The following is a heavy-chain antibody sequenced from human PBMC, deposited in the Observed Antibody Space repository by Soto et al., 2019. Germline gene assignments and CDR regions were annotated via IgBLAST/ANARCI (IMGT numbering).Heavy chain of an antibody. CDR2: ISGSGGST. V-gene: IGHV3-23*01. CDR3: AKPLGAGEPRFFDS. J-gene: IGHJ4*02. CDR1: GFTFSSYA. Sequence: GGSLRLSCAASGFTFSSYAMSWVRQAPGKGLEWVSAISGSGGSTYYADSVKGRFTISRDNSKNTLYLQMNSLKAEDMSVYYCAKPLGAGEPRFFDSWGQGTLVTVSS. D-gene: IGHD7-27*01.